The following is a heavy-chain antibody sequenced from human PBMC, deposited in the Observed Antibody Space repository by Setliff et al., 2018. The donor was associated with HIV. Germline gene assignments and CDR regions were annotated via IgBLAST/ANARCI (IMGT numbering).Heavy chain of an antibody. CDR2: IFHSGTT. J-gene: IGHJ4*02. Sequence: SETLSLTCAVSGGSISSGGYSWNWIRQPPGKGLEWIGYIFHSGTTYYNPSLKSRVTRSVDTSKNQFSLKLTSVTAADTAVYFCERTDHTSSSDFWGQGTLVTVSS. D-gene: IGHD6-6*01. CDR1: GGSISSGGYS. CDR3: ERTDHTSSSDF. V-gene: IGHV4-30-2*02.